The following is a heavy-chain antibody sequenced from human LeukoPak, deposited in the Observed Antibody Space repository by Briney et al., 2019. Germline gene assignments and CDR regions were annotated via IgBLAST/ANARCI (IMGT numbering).Heavy chain of an antibody. D-gene: IGHD2-2*01. J-gene: IGHJ4*02. CDR1: GGTFSSYA. CDR3: ARRLGYCSSTSCPFDY. V-gene: IGHV1-69*05. CDR2: IIPIFGTA. Sequence: SVKVSCKASGGTFSSYAISWVRQAPGQGLEWMGGIIPIFGTANYAQKFQGRVTITTDESTSTAYMELSSLRSEDTAAYYCARRLGYCSSTSCPFDYWGQGTLVTVSS.